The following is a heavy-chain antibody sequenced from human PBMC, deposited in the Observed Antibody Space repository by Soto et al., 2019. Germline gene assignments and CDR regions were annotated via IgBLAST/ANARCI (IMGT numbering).Heavy chain of an antibody. Sequence: QVQLVQSGAEVKKPGASVKVSCKASGYTFTGYYMHWVRQAPGQGLEWMGWINPNSGGTNYAQKFQGWVTMTRDTSISTAYMELSRLRSDDTAVCYCARDSYGSVPGGNWFDPWGQGTLVTVSS. J-gene: IGHJ5*02. D-gene: IGHD3-10*01. CDR2: INPNSGGT. CDR1: GYTFTGYY. V-gene: IGHV1-2*04. CDR3: ARDSYGSVPGGNWFDP.